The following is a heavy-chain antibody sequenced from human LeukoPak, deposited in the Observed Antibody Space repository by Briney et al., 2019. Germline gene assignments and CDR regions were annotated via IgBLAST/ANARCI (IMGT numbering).Heavy chain of an antibody. CDR1: GYSFTNYD. CDR2: TSPNSGKT. V-gene: IGHV1-8*01. Sequence: GASVKVSCKTSGYSFTNYDINWVRQATGQGLEWMGWTSPNSGKTGYAQKFQGRVTMTKNTSMSTAYMELSSLTSEDTAVYYCARGRESSKLTSGFQSFDWLSDSFDLWGQGTIVTVSS. J-gene: IGHJ3*01. D-gene: IGHD3-9*01. CDR3: ARGRESSKLTSGFQSFDWLSDSFDL.